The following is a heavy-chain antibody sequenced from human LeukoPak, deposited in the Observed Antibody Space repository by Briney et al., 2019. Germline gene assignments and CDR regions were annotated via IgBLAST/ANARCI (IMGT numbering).Heavy chain of an antibody. CDR2: ISAYNGNT. D-gene: IGHD3-22*01. J-gene: IGHJ4*02. CDR1: GYTFTSYG. V-gene: IGHV1-18*01. Sequence: ASVKVSCKASGYTFTSYGISWVRQAPGQGLEWMGWISAYNGNTNYAQKLQGRVTMTTDTSTSTAYMELRSLRSDDTAVYYCARVHYDSSGYYCSDYWGQGTLVTVSS. CDR3: ARVHYDSSGYYCSDY.